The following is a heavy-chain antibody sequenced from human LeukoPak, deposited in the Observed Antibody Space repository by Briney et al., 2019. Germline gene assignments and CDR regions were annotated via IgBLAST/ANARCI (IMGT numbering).Heavy chain of an antibody. D-gene: IGHD6-13*01. V-gene: IGHV1-46*01. J-gene: IGHJ4*02. CDR3: ARDWIAAAGKMNVVMPFDY. CDR1: GYTFTSYY. CDR2: INPNVGST. Sequence: ASVKVSCKASGYTFTSYYIHWVRQAPGQGLEWMGIINPNVGSTNYAQKFEGRVTMTRDTSTITVYRELRSLRSEDTAVYCCARDWIAAAGKMNVVMPFDYWGQGTLVTVSS.